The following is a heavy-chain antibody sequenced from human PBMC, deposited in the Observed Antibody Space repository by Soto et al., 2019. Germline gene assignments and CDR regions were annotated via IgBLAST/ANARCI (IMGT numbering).Heavy chain of an antibody. CDR1: GGSISSGDYY. Sequence: QVQLQESGPGLVKPSQTLSLPCTVSGGSISSGDYYWSWIRQPPWKGLEWIGYIYYSGSTYYNPTLQSRVTITVDTSKYQFSLKLSSVTAADTAVYYCARAQGSGFLVSWGQGTLVTVSS. CDR2: IYYSGST. CDR3: ARAQGSGFLVS. J-gene: IGHJ4*02. V-gene: IGHV4-30-4*01. D-gene: IGHD3-10*01.